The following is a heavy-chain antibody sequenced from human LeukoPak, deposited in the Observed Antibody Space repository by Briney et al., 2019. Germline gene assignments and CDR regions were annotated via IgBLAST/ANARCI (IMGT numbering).Heavy chain of an antibody. J-gene: IGHJ4*02. CDR1: GGSVSSGSYY. Sequence: SETLSLTCTVSGGSVSSGSYYWNWIRQPPGKGLEWIGYIYYSGSTNYNPSLKSRVTISVDTSKNQFSLKLSSVTAADTAVYYCARGYYDSSGYYIPDYWGQGTLVTVSS. CDR3: ARGYYDSSGYYIPDY. V-gene: IGHV4-61*01. CDR2: IYYSGST. D-gene: IGHD3-22*01.